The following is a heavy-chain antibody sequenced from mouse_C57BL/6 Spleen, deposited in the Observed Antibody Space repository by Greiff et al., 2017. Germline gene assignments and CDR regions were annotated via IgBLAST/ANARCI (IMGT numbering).Heavy chain of an antibody. V-gene: IGHV1-59*01. Sequence: VQLQQPGAELVRPGTSVKLSCKASGYTFTSYWMHWVKQRPGQGLEWIGGIDPSDSYTNYNQKFKGKATLTVDTSSSTAYMQLSSLTSEDSAVYYCARPTTVVATSYFDYWGQGTTLTVSS. J-gene: IGHJ2*01. CDR3: ARPTTVVATSYFDY. CDR2: IDPSDSYT. CDR1: GYTFTSYW. D-gene: IGHD1-1*01.